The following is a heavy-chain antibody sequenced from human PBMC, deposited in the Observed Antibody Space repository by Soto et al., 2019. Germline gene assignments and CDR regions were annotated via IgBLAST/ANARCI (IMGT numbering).Heavy chain of an antibody. J-gene: IGHJ3*02. CDR3: AADGHYYGSGKFKLWIDDFDI. Sequence: GASVKVSCKASGFTFTSSAVQWVRQARGQRLEWIGWIAVGSGNTNYAQKFQERVTITRDMSTSTAYMELSSLRSEDTAVYYCAADGHYYGSGKFKLWIDDFDIWGQGTMVTVSS. D-gene: IGHD3-10*01. CDR2: IAVGSGNT. V-gene: IGHV1-58*01. CDR1: GFTFTSSA.